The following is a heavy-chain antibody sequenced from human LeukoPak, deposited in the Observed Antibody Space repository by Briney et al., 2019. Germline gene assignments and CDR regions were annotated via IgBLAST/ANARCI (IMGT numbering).Heavy chain of an antibody. CDR2: ISGSGAST. J-gene: IGHJ4*02. CDR1: GFTFSSYA. D-gene: IGHD4-17*01. Sequence: GGSLRLSCAASGFTFSSYAVSWVRQAPGKGLEWVSAISGSGASTYYADSVKGPFTISRDNSKNTLYLQVNSLRAEDTAAYYCASNYGDFDYWGQGTLVTVSS. CDR3: ASNYGDFDY. V-gene: IGHV3-23*01.